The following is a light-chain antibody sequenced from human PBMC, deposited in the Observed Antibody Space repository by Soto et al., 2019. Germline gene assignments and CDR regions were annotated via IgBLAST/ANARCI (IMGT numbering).Light chain of an antibody. Sequence: DTVMTQSPATLSVSPGERATASCTASQSLSSNLAWYQQKPGQAPRLLIIGASERVTGIPARFSGSGSGTEFTLSISSLQPEDFAVYYCQQYGSSPATFGQGTKVDIK. CDR2: GAS. J-gene: IGKJ1*01. CDR1: QSLSSN. V-gene: IGKV3-15*01. CDR3: QQYGSSPAT.